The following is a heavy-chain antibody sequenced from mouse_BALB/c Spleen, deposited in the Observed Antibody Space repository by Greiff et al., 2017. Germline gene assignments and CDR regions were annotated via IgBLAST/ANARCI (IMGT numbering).Heavy chain of an antibody. Sequence: QVQLQQPGAELVRPGASVKLSCKASGYTFTSYWINWVKQRPGQGLEWIGYIYPSDSYTNYNQKFKDKATLTVDNSSSTAYMQLSSPTSEDSAVYYYTGKGVLRGAMDYWGEGTSVTVSS. CDR1: GYTFTSYW. V-gene: IGHV1-69*02. D-gene: IGHD1-1*01. CDR3: TGKGVLRGAMDY. J-gene: IGHJ4*01. CDR2: IYPSDSYT.